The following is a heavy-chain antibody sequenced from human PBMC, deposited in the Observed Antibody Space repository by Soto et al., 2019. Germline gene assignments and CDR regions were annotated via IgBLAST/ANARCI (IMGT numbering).Heavy chain of an antibody. Sequence: EVQLVESGGGLVQPGGSLRLSCATSGFAFSDYWMNWVRQVPGKGLEWVANIKQDGSEIHYVDSVRGRFTISRDNAKNSLHLQMNSLRAEETALYYCVRSSGWTGDYWGQGILVTVSS. J-gene: IGHJ4*02. D-gene: IGHD3-10*01. CDR2: IKQDGSEI. CDR1: GFAFSDYW. CDR3: VRSSGWTGDY. V-gene: IGHV3-7*04.